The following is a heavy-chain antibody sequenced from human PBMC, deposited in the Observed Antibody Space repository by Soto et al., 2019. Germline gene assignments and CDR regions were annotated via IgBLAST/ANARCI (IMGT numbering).Heavy chain of an antibody. CDR3: ARDSSRGFDY. J-gene: IGHJ4*02. D-gene: IGHD6-13*01. Sequence: SETLSLTCTVSGGSISSGGYYWSWIRQHPGKGLEWIGYIYYSGSTYYNPSLKSRVTISVDTSKNQFSLKLSSVTAADTAVYYCARDSSRGFDYWGQGTLVTVYS. CDR1: GGSISSGGYY. V-gene: IGHV4-31*03. CDR2: IYYSGST.